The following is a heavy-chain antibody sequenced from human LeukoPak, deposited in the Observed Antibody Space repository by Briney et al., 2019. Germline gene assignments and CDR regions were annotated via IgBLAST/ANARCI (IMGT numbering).Heavy chain of an antibody. V-gene: IGHV4-34*01. D-gene: IGHD3-9*01. CDR2: ANHSGST. CDR1: SGSSSGNY. CDR3: ARGLRYDILPGPSWFDP. Sequence: SETLSFNGAVYSGSSSGNYWRWIAQPQGKGLEGIVKANHSGSTNYNPSLKSRVTISVDTSKNQFSLKLSSVTAADTAVYYCARGLRYDILPGPSWFDPWGQGTLVTVSS. J-gene: IGHJ5*02.